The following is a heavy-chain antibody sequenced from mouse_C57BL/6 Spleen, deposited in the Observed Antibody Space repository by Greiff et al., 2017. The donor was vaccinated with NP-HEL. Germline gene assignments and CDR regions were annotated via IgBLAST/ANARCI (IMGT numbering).Heavy chain of an antibody. CDR3: ARPNSNYFDD. V-gene: IGHV5-17*01. J-gene: IGHJ2*01. CDR1: GFTFSDYG. Sequence: DVKLVESGGGLVKPGGSLKLSCAASGFTFSDYGMHWVRQAPEKGLEWVAYISSGSSTIYYADTVKGRFTISRDNAKNTLFLQMTSLRSEDTAMYYCARPNSNYFDDWGQGTTLTVSS. D-gene: IGHD4-1*01. CDR2: ISSGSSTI.